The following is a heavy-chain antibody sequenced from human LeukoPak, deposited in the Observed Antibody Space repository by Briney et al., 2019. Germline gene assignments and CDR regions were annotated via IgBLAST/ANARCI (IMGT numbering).Heavy chain of an antibody. CDR1: GYTFTGYY. V-gene: IGHV1-2*02. D-gene: IGHD2-2*01. Sequence: ASVKVSCKASGYTFTGYYMHWVRQAPGQGLEWMGWINPNSGGTDYAQKFQGRVTMTRDTSISTAYMELSRLRSDDTAVYYCTLAVVVPAADPYYYYYYMDVWGKGTTVTVSS. CDR2: INPNSGGT. CDR3: TLAVVVPAADPYYYYYYMDV. J-gene: IGHJ6*03.